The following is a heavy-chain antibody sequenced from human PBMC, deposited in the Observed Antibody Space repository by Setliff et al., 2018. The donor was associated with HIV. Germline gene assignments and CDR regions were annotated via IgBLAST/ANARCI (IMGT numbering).Heavy chain of an antibody. V-gene: IGHV4-4*09. CDR2: IYTSGST. Sequence: NPSETLSLTCTVSGGSISSYYWSWIRQPPGKGLEWIGYIYTSGSTNYNPTLKSRVTISVDTSKNQFSLKLSSVTAADTAVYYCARGLSCYDPGGFHYWGQGTLVTV. J-gene: IGHJ4*02. CDR3: ARGLSCYDPGGFHY. CDR1: GGSISSYY. D-gene: IGHD2-2*01.